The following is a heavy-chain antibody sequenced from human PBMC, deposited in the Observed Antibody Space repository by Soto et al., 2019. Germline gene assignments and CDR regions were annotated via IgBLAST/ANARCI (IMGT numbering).Heavy chain of an antibody. J-gene: IGHJ4*02. CDR2: IRFDGTDE. Sequence: GGSLRLSCAASKSIFTGYGMHWVRQTPGKGLEWVAVIRFDGTDEHYADSVKGRFTISRDNSKNTLYLQMNSLRAEDTAVYYCARDVCSSTSCFYHFDYWGQGTLVTVSS. D-gene: IGHD2-2*01. CDR3: ARDVCSSTSCFYHFDY. CDR1: KSIFTGYG. V-gene: IGHV3-30*02.